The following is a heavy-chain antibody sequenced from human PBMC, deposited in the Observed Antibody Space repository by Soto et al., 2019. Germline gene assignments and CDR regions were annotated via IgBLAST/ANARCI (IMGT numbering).Heavy chain of an antibody. CDR2: LYYSGST. V-gene: IGHV4-39*01. D-gene: IGHD4-17*01. CDR3: ARHKTYDAYVVGANWYFDL. J-gene: IGHJ2*01. CDR1: GGSISSSSYY. Sequence: QLQLQESGPGLVKPSETLSLTCTVSGGSISSSSYYWGWIRQPPGKGLEWIGSLYYSGSTYYNPSLKSRVTISVDTSKNQFSLKLSSVTAADTAVYYCARHKTYDAYVVGANWYFDLWGRGTLVTVSS.